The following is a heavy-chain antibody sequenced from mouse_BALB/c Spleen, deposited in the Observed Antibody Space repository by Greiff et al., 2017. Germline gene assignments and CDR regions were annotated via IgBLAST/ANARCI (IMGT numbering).Heavy chain of an antibody. CDR3: ARADYYGSTYTGTWLAY. V-gene: IGHV1-63*02. Sequence: QVQLQQSGAELVRPGTSVKISCKASGYTFTNYWLGWVKQRPGHGLEWLGDIYPGGGYTNYDEKFKGKATLTADASSSTAYMQHSSLTSEDSAVYICARADYYGSTYTGTWLAYWGQGTMVTVSA. D-gene: IGHD1-1*01. J-gene: IGHJ3*01. CDR1: GYTFTNYW. CDR2: IYPGGGYT.